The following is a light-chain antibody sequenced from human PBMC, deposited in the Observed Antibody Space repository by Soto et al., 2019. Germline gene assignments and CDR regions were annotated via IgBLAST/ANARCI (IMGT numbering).Light chain of an antibody. CDR2: KAS. CDR1: QSISSW. J-gene: IGKJ1*01. V-gene: IGKV1-5*03. CDR3: QQYNSYSRT. Sequence: DIQITPFPSPPASSVGDKVPLPFRASQSISSWLAWYQQKPGKAPKLLIYKASSLESGVPSRFSGSGSGTEFTLTISSLQPDDFATYYCQQYNSYSRTFGQGTKVDI.